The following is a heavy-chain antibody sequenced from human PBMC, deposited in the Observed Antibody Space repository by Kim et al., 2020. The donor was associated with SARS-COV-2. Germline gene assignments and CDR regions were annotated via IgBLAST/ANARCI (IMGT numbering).Heavy chain of an antibody. D-gene: IGHD3-3*01. CDR2: IYPGDDDT. J-gene: IGHJ3*02. Sequence: ESLKISCKGTGYSFSDYWIGWVRQMPGKGLEWMGVIYPGDDDTRYSPSFQGQVTISADTSINTAYLQWSSLKASDTGMYFCARTLSHYDFWSGYYKADGFDIWGQGTRVTVSP. CDR3: ARTLSHYDFWSGYYKADGFDI. V-gene: IGHV5-51*01. CDR1: GYSFSDYW.